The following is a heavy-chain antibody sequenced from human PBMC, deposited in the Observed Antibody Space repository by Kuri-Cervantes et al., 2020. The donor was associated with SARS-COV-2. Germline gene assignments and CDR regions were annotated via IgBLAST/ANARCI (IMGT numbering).Heavy chain of an antibody. CDR1: GYTFTYYG. V-gene: IGHV1-18*01. Sequence: ASVKVSCKASGYTFTYYGISWVRQAPGQGLEWMGWNSAYNGNTKYAQKFQGRVTMTRDTSATTAYMELRSLRSDDTAMYYCVTLLILTGYCYYYYMDVWGKGTTVTVSS. CDR2: NSAYNGNT. CDR3: VTLLILTGYCYYYYMDV. D-gene: IGHD3-9*01. J-gene: IGHJ6*03.